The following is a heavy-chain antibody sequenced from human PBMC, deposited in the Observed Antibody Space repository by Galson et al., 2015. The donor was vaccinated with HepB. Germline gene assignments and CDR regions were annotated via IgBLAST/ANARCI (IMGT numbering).Heavy chain of an antibody. D-gene: IGHD5-18*01. V-gene: IGHV1-69*13. Sequence: SVKVSCKASGGTFSSYAISWVRQAPGQGLEWMGVIIPIFGTANYAQKFQGRVTITADESTSTAYMELSSLRSEDTAVYYCARDNSAMGPYYFDYWGQGTLVTVSS. CDR2: IIPIFGTA. CDR1: GGTFSSYA. J-gene: IGHJ4*02. CDR3: ARDNSAMGPYYFDY.